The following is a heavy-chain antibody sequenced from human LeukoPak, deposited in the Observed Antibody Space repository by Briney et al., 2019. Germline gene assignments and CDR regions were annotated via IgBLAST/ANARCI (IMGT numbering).Heavy chain of an antibody. CDR2: IVGSGVTT. CDR3: AKRRGLELLYYYYMDV. CDR1: GFTFSNYG. D-gene: IGHD1-7*01. J-gene: IGHJ6*03. Sequence: GGTLRLSCVASGFTFSNYGMNWVRQAPGKGLEWVSGIVGSGVTTYYADSVKGRFTISRDNSKNTLYLQMNSLRAEDTAVYYCAKRRGLELLYYYYMDVWGRGTTVTVSS. V-gene: IGHV3-23*01.